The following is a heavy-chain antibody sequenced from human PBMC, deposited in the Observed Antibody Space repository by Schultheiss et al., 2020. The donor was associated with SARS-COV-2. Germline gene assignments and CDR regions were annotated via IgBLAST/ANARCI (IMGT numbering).Heavy chain of an antibody. CDR2: ISAYNGNT. V-gene: IGHV1-18*01. D-gene: IGHD5-18*01. CDR1: GGTFSSYA. Sequence: ASVKVSCKASGGTFSSYAISWVRQAPGQGLEWVAWISAYNGNTNYAQKLQGRVTMTTDTSTSTAYMELSSLRSEDTAVYYCAKDSAAMVNYYYYGMDVWGQGTTVTVSS. J-gene: IGHJ6*02. CDR3: AKDSAAMVNYYYYGMDV.